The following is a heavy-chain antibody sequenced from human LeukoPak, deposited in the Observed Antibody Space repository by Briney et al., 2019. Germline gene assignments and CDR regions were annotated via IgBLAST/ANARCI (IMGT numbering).Heavy chain of an antibody. CDR3: AKDDGAYCGGDCYSEPSDY. J-gene: IGHJ4*02. CDR1: GFTFSSYA. D-gene: IGHD2-21*02. V-gene: IGHV3-23*01. Sequence: GGSLRLSCAASGFTFSSYAMSWVRQAPGKGLEWVSAIIGSGGSTYYADSVKGRFTISRDNSKNTLYLQMNSLRAEDTAVYYCAKDDGAYCGGDCYSEPSDYWGQGTLVTVSS. CDR2: IIGSGGST.